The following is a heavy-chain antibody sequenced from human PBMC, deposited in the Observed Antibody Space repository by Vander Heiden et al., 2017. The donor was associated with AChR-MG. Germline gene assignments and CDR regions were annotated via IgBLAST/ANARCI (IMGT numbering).Heavy chain of an antibody. J-gene: IGHJ4*02. Sequence: QVQLQQSGPGLLKPSQTLSLTCVLSGDRVTRTSVAWNWSRQSPSRGLEWLGRTYYGSKWSTDYAPSVRGRILIDSDTSRNQFSLQLKSLTPEDTAVYFCARDRRGSHPLDFWGQGILVTVSS. D-gene: IGHD3-16*02. CDR2: TYYGSKWST. CDR1: GDRVTRTSVA. CDR3: ARDRRGSHPLDF. V-gene: IGHV6-1*01.